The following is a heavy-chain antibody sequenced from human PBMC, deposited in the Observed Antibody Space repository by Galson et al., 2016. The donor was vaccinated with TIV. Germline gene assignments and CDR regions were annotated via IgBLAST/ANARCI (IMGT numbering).Heavy chain of an antibody. J-gene: IGHJ4*02. CDR1: GFTFSNYV. D-gene: IGHD2-2*02. V-gene: IGHV3-23*01. Sequence: SLRLSCAASGFTFSNYVMGWVRQAPGKGLEWVSSISDTGISRYYADSVKGRFTISRDNSRNMLYLQMNSQRAEDTALYFCAKFAMLGKVAIHFDYWGQGTLLTVSS. CDR2: ISDTGISR. CDR3: AKFAMLGKVAIHFDY.